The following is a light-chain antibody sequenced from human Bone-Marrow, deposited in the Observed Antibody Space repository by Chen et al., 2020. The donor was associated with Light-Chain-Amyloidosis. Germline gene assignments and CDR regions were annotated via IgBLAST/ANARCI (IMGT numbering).Light chain of an antibody. V-gene: IGKV3-20*01. Sequence: EIVSAQSLGTLSLSPGEGANLSCRASQTISSNYLTWDQQKFGQAPRLLIYGSSSRATGIPDRFTGSGSGTDFTLTINRLEPEDFAMYYWQQYGTSPLTFGGGTKVEIK. J-gene: IGKJ4*01. CDR1: QTISSNY. CDR2: GSS. CDR3: QQYGTSPLT.